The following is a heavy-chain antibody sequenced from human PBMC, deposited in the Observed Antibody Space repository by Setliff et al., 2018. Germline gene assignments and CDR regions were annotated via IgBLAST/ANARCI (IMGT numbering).Heavy chain of an antibody. J-gene: IGHJ6*02. Sequence: SQTLSLTCAISGDSVSSNSAAWNWIRQSPSRGLEWLGRTYYRSKWYNDYAVSVKSRITINPDTSKNQFSLQLNSVTPEDTAVYYCARDQRLPLTYYYYGMDVWGQETTVTVSS. CDR1: GDSVSSNSAA. V-gene: IGHV6-1*01. CDR3: ARDQRLPLTYYYYGMDV. D-gene: IGHD1-1*01. CDR2: TYYRSKWYN.